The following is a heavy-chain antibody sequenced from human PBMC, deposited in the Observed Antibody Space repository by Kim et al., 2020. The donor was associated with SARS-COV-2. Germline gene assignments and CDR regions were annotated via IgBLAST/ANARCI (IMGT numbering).Heavy chain of an antibody. CDR2: INHSGST. J-gene: IGHJ5*02. CDR1: GGSFSGYY. D-gene: IGHD3-3*01. CDR3: ARGKTVLRFLEWLRWFDP. Sequence: SETLSLTCAVYGGSFSGYYWSWIRQPPGKGLEWIGEINHSGSTNYNPSLKSRVTISVDTSKNQFSLKLSSVTAADTAVYYCARGKTVLRFLEWLRWFDPWGQGTLVTVSS. V-gene: IGHV4-34*01.